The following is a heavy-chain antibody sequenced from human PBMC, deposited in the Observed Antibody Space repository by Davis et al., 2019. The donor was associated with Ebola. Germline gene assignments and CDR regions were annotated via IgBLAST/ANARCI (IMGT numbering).Heavy chain of an antibody. J-gene: IGHJ4*02. V-gene: IGHV4-4*02. CDR1: GGSISSSNW. D-gene: IGHD3-22*01. CDR2: IYHSGST. Sequence: SETLSLTCAVSGGSISSSNWWSWVRQPPGKGLEWIGEIYHSGSTNYNPSLKSRVTISVDKSKNQFSLKLSSVTAADTAVYYCARRIRPSGYYAIFDYWGQGTLVTVSS. CDR3: ARRIRPSGYYAIFDY.